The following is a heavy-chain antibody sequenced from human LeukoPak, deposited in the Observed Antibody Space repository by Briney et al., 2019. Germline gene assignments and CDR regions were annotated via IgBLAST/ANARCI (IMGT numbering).Heavy chain of an antibody. CDR3: ARVGHHCSSTSCFLSNFDY. CDR1: GGTISSYY. J-gene: IGHJ4*02. CDR2: IYYSGST. Sequence: SETLSLTCAVSGGTISSYYWSWIRQPPGKGLEWVGYIYYSGSTNYNPSLKSRVTISVDTSKNQFSLKLSSVTAADTAVYYCARVGHHCSSTSCFLSNFDYWGQGTRVTVSS. V-gene: IGHV4-59*01. D-gene: IGHD2-2*01.